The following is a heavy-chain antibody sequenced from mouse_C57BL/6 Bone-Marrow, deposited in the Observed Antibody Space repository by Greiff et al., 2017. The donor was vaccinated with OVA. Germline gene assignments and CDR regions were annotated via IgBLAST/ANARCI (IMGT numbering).Heavy chain of an antibody. CDR3: AREGLRRNFDY. CDR1: GYTFTSYW. J-gene: IGHJ2*01. V-gene: IGHV1-64*01. Sequence: QVQLQQPGAELVKPGASVKLSCKASGYTFTSYWMHWVKQRPGQGLEWIGMIHPNSGSTNYNEKFKSKATLTVDKSSSTAYMQLSSLTSEDSAVYYCAREGLRRNFDYWGQGTTLTVSS. D-gene: IGHD2-2*01. CDR2: IHPNSGST.